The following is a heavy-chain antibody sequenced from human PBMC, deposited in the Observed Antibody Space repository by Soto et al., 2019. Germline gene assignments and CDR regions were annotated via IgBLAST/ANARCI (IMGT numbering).Heavy chain of an antibody. CDR3: TTDFWSGYAYYYYYGMDV. Sequence: PGESLKISCKGSGYSFTSYWIGWFRQAPGKGLEWVGFIRSKAYGGTTEYAASVKGRFTISRDDSKSIAYLQMNSLKTEDTAVYYCTTDFWSGYAYYYYYGMDVWGQGTTVTVSS. V-gene: IGHV3-49*03. CDR2: IRSKAYGGTT. J-gene: IGHJ6*02. CDR1: GYSFTSYW. D-gene: IGHD3-3*01.